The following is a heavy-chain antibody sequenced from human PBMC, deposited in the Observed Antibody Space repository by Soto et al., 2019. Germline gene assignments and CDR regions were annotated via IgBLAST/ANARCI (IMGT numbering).Heavy chain of an antibody. V-gene: IGHV4-31*03. CDR1: GGSISSGGYY. D-gene: IGHD5-18*01. CDR2: IYYSGST. Sequence: SETLSLTCTVSGGSISSGGYYWSWIRQHPGKGLEWIGYIYYSGSTYYNPSLKSRVTISVDTSKNQFSLKLSSVTAADTAVYYCARGLDTAMVAYFDPRGQGTLVTVSS. CDR3: ARGLDTAMVAYFDP. J-gene: IGHJ5*02.